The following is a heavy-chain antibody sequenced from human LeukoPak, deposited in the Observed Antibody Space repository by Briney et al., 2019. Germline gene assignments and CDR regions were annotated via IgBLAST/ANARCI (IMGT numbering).Heavy chain of an antibody. J-gene: IGHJ4*02. Sequence: SETLSLTCTVSGGSISGYYWTWIRQPPGKGLEWIGYIYYSGRTNYNPSFKSRVTISVDTSKNQFSLKLSSVTAADTAVYYCARGIDGYNKDWGQGTLVTVSS. CDR1: GGSISGYY. CDR2: IYYSGRT. CDR3: ARGIDGYNKD. V-gene: IGHV4-59*01. D-gene: IGHD5-24*01.